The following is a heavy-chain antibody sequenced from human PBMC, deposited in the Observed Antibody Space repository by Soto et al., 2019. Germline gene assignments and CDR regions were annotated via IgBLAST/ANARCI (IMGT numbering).Heavy chain of an antibody. V-gene: IGHV1-2*02. CDR3: ARSSRRYDFWSGYSGMDV. Sequence: QVQLVQSGAEVKKPGASVKVSCKASGYTFTGYYMHWVRQAPGQGLEWMGWINPNSGGTNYAQKFQGRVTMTRDTSISTAYMELSRLGSDDTAVYYCARSSRRYDFWSGYSGMDVWGQGTTVTVSS. J-gene: IGHJ6*02. D-gene: IGHD3-3*01. CDR1: GYTFTGYY. CDR2: INPNSGGT.